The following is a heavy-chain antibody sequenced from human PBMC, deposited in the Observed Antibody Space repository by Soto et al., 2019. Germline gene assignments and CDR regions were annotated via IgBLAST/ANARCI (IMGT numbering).Heavy chain of an antibody. Sequence: QLQLQESGPGLVKPSETLSLTCTVSGGSISSSSYYWGWIRQPPGKGLEWIGSIYYSGSTYYNPSLKSRVTISVDTYKNQFSLKLSSVTAADTAVYYCARQIWFGELLDGYDYWGQGTLVTVSS. V-gene: IGHV4-39*01. CDR3: ARQIWFGELLDGYDY. CDR1: GGSISSSSYY. CDR2: IYYSGST. D-gene: IGHD3-10*01. J-gene: IGHJ4*02.